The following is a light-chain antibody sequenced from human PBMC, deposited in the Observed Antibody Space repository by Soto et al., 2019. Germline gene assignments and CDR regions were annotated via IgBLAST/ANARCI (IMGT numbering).Light chain of an antibody. V-gene: IGKV3-11*01. J-gene: IGKJ2*01. CDR3: QQSYSTPYT. CDR2: GAS. CDR1: QSVHNF. Sequence: EVVLTQSPATLSLSPGDRAALSCKASQSVHNFLAWYQQKPGQAPRLLIYGASNRAAGISDRFSGSGSGTDFTLTIDSLEPEDFAVYYCQQSYSTPYTFGQGTKLEIK.